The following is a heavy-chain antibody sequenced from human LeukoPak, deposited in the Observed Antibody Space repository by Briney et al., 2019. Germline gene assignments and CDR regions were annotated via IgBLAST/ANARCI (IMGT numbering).Heavy chain of an antibody. J-gene: IGHJ6*03. V-gene: IGHV1-8*01. D-gene: IGHD3-3*01. Sequence: ASVKVSCKASGYTFTSYDINWVRQATGQGLEWMGWMNPNSGNTGYAQKFQGRVTMTRNTSISTAYMELSSLRSEDTAVYYCVRGKDNYDFWSGYYGMGYYYYYMDVWGKGTTVTVSS. CDR3: VRGKDNYDFWSGYYGMGYYYYYMDV. CDR2: MNPNSGNT. CDR1: GYTFTSYD.